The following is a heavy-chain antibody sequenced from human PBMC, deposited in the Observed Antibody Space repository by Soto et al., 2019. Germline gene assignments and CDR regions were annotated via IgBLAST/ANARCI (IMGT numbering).Heavy chain of an antibody. V-gene: IGHV4-59*01. J-gene: IGHJ6*02. Sequence: PSETLSLTCTVSGGSTSSYYWSWIRQPPGKGLEWIGYIYYSGSTNYNPSLKSRVTISVDTSKNQFSLKLSSVTAADTAVYYCARVTYYYGSNYGMDVWGQGTTVTVSS. CDR1: GGSTSSYY. CDR3: ARVTYYYGSNYGMDV. D-gene: IGHD3-10*01. CDR2: IYYSGST.